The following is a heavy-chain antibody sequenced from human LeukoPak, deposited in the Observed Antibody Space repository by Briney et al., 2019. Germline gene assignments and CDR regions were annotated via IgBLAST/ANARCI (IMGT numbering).Heavy chain of an antibody. CDR3: ARGAYDSNWFDP. CDR1: GGSISSGDYY. Sequence: SETLSLTCTVSGGSISSGDYYWSWIRQPPGKGLEWIGYIYYSGSTYYNPSLKSRVTISVDTSKNQFSLKLSSVTAADTAVYYCARGAYDSNWFDPWGQGTLVTVSS. D-gene: IGHD3-3*01. J-gene: IGHJ5*02. V-gene: IGHV4-30-4*08. CDR2: IYYSGST.